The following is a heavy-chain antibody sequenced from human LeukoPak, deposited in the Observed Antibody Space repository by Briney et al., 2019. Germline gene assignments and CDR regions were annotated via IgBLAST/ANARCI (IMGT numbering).Heavy chain of an antibody. CDR2: IIPIFGTA. V-gene: IGHV1-69*13. Sequence: ASVKVSCKASGGTFSSYAISWVRQAPGQGLEWMGGIIPIFGTANYAQKFQGRVTITADESTSTAYMELSSLRSEDTAVYYCATYSYGQPHYGMDVWGQGTTVTVSS. J-gene: IGHJ6*02. CDR1: GGTFSSYA. D-gene: IGHD5-18*01. CDR3: ATYSYGQPHYGMDV.